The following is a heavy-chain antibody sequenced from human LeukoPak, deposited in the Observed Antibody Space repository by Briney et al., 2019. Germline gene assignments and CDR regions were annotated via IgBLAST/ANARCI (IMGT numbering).Heavy chain of an antibody. CDR1: GGTFSSYA. Sequence: ASVKVSCKASGGTFSSYAISWVRQAPGQGLEWMGGIIPIFDTANYAQKFQGRVTITADESTSTAYMELSSLRSEDTAVYYCARVPYPSHDGYPAPLDYWGQGTLVTVSS. CDR3: ARVPYPSHDGYPAPLDY. J-gene: IGHJ4*02. D-gene: IGHD3-22*01. V-gene: IGHV1-69*13. CDR2: IIPIFDTA.